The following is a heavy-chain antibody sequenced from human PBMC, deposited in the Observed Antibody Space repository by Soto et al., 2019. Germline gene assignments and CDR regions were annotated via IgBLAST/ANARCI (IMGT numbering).Heavy chain of an antibody. CDR1: VYTFTNYW. J-gene: IGHJ6*02. CDR3: AASIFYYGMDV. V-gene: IGHV5-51*01. CDR2: IYPGDSDT. Sequence: GESLKISCKGSVYTFTNYWIGWVRQVPGKGLEWMGIIYPGDSDTKYNPSFQGQVTISADKSITTTYLRWTSLKASDTAIYYCAASIFYYGMDVWGQGTTVTVSS.